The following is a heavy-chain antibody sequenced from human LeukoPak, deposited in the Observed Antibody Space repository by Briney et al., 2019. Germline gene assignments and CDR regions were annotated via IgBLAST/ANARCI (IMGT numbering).Heavy chain of an antibody. D-gene: IGHD5-12*01. V-gene: IGHV1-2*02. Sequence: ASVKVSFKASEYTFTAYYIHWVRQAPGQGIEWVGWINPNSGDTNYAQRFQGRVTITRDTSISTAYMEMSSLRSDDTAMYYCATTIRGFPYNWFDPWGQGTLVTVSS. CDR1: EYTFTAYY. CDR2: INPNSGDT. J-gene: IGHJ5*02. CDR3: ATTIRGFPYNWFDP.